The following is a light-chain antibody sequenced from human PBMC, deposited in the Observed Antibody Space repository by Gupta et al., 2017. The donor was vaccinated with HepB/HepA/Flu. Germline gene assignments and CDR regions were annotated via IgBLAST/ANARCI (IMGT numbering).Light chain of an antibody. V-gene: IGKV3-20*01. CDR3: QHDGSSSWT. Sequence: DIVLAQSPGTLSLSPGDRANLSCMARQSVSSSYLGWYQQKPGQAPRLLIFGASSRATGTPDRFSGSGSGTDFTLTISRLEPEDVAVYYCQHDGSSSWTFGQGTRVEIK. CDR1: QSVSSSY. J-gene: IGKJ1*01. CDR2: GAS.